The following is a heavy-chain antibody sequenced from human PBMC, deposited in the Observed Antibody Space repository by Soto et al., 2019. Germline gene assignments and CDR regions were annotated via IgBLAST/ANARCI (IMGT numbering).Heavy chain of an antibody. V-gene: IGHV1-69*13. Sequence: GASVKVSCKASGGTFSSYAISWVRQAPGQGLEWMGGIIPIFGTANYAQKFQGRVMITADESTSTAYMELSSLRSEDTAVYYCARVLSWTSYYDFWSGYHNYYYYGADVWGQGTTVTVSS. D-gene: IGHD3-3*01. CDR1: GGTFSSYA. J-gene: IGHJ6*02. CDR2: IIPIFGTA. CDR3: ARVLSWTSYYDFWSGYHNYYYYGADV.